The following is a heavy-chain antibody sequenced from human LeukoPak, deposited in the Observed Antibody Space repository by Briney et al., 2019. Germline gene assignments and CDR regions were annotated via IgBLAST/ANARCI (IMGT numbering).Heavy chain of an antibody. V-gene: IGHV4-39*07. J-gene: IGHJ3*02. CDR2: IYYSGST. CDR1: GGSISSSSYY. CDR3: ARDDYYGSGPFRVDAFDI. D-gene: IGHD3-10*01. Sequence: PSETLSLTCTVSGGSISSSSYYWGWIRQPPGKGLEWIGSIYYSGSTYYNPSLKSRVTISVDTSKNQFSLKLSSVTAADTAVYYCARDDYYGSGPFRVDAFDIWGRGTMVTVSS.